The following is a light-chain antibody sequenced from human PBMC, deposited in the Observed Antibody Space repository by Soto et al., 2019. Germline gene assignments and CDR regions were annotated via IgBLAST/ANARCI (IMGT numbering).Light chain of an antibody. CDR3: QQINSYPPV. CDR2: AAS. J-gene: IGKJ4*01. Sequence: IQLTQSPFSLSASVGDRVTITCRASQGISSYLAWYQQKPGKAPKLLIHAASTLQSGVPSRFSGSGSGTDFTLTISSLQPEDFATYYCQQINSYPPVFGGGTKVDIK. CDR1: QGISSY. V-gene: IGKV1-9*01.